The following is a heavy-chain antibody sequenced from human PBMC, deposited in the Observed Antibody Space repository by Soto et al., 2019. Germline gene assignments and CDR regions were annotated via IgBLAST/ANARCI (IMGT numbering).Heavy chain of an antibody. J-gene: IGHJ4*02. Sequence: GGSLRLSCVASGFTFSSFGMHWVRQAPGKGLEWVAVISYDGSNKYYADSVKGRFTISRDNSKNTLYLQMNSLRAEDTAVYYCATSTLYRDGYNAHFDYWGQGTLVTVSS. CDR1: GFTFSSFG. CDR2: ISYDGSNK. CDR3: ATSTLYRDGYNAHFDY. V-gene: IGHV3-30*03. D-gene: IGHD5-12*01.